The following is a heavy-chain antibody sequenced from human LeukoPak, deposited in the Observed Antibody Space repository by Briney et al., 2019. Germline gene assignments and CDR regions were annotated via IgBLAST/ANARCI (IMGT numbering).Heavy chain of an antibody. Sequence: PSETLSLTCTVSGGSISSYYWSWIRQPAGKGLEWIGRIYTSGSTNYNPSLKSRVTMSVDTSKNQFSLKLSSVTAADTAVYYCARDLWVFGGDYFDYWGQGTLVTVSS. CDR3: ARDLWVFGGDYFDY. V-gene: IGHV4-4*07. J-gene: IGHJ4*02. CDR1: GGSISSYY. CDR2: IYTSGST. D-gene: IGHD2-21*01.